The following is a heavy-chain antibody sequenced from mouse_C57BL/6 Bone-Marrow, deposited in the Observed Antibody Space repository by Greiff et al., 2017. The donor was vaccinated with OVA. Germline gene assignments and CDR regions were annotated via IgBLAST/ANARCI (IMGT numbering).Heavy chain of an antibody. CDR2: ISYDGSN. D-gene: IGHD2-4*01. CDR1: GYSITSGYY. J-gene: IGHJ4*01. Sequence: EVQLQESGPGLVKPSQSLSLTCSVTGYSITSGYYWNWIRQFPGNKLEWMGYISYDGSNNYNPSLQNRISITRDTSKNQFFLKLNSVTTEDTATYYCARRRLYYDYEDYAMDYWGQGTSVTVSS. V-gene: IGHV3-6*01. CDR3: ARRRLYYDYEDYAMDY.